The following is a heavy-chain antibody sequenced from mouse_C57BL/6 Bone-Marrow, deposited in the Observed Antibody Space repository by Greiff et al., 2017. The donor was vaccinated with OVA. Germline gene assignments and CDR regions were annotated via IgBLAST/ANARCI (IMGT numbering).Heavy chain of an antibody. Sequence: DVMLVESGGGLVKPGGSLKLSCAASGFTFSSYTMSWVRQTPEKRLEWVATISGGGGNTYYPDSVKGRFTISRDNAKNTLYLQMSSLRSEDTALYYCARQLFAWFAYWGQGTLVTVSA. CDR2: ISGGGGNT. J-gene: IGHJ3*01. V-gene: IGHV5-9*01. CDR1: GFTFSSYT. CDR3: ARQLFAWFAY. D-gene: IGHD1-1*02.